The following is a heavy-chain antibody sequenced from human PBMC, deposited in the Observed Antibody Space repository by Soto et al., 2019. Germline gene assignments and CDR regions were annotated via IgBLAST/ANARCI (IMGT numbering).Heavy chain of an antibody. CDR2: IKEDGSVR. V-gene: IGHV3-7*01. CDR1: KFSFSSFW. CDR3: MRDFQGY. Sequence: SLRLSCVASKFSFSSFWVGWVRQAQGKGLEWGGNIKEDGSVRNYVDSVRGRFTISRDNAKNSLILHMNSLRVHDTAVYYCMRDFQGYWGQGTRVTVSS. J-gene: IGHJ4*02.